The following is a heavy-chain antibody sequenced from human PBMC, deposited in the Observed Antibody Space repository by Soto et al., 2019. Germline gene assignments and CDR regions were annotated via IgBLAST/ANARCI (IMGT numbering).Heavy chain of an antibody. CDR3: ASALYYYGSGSSLDV. CDR2: ISAYNGNT. CDR1: GYTFTSYG. V-gene: IGHV1-18*01. J-gene: IGHJ6*02. Sequence: GASGKVSCKASGYTFTSYGISWVRQAPGQGLEWMGWISAYNGNTNYAQKLQGRVTMTTDTSTSTAYMELRSLRSDDTAVYYCASALYYYGSGSSLDVWGQGTTVTVSS. D-gene: IGHD3-10*01.